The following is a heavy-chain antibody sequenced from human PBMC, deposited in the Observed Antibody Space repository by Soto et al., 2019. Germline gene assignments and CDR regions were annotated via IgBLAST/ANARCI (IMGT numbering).Heavy chain of an antibody. V-gene: IGHV3-30*18. J-gene: IGHJ4*02. CDR3: AQDRMGAGVRCYCDY. CDR1: GFTFSSYG. D-gene: IGHD3-10*01. Sequence: QVQLVESGGGVVQPGRSLRLSCAASGFTFSSYGMHWVRQAPGKGLEWVAVIIYDGSTKYYADSVKGRFTISRDNSKSTLYLQMNSLRAEDTAVYYCAQDRMGAGVRCYCDYWGQGTLVTVSS. CDR2: IIYDGSTK.